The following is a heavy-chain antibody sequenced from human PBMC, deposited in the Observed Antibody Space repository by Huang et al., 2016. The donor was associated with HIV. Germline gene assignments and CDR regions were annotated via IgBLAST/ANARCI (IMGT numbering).Heavy chain of an antibody. Sequence: VESGGRLVQPGGSIRLSCVGSTFRFGAYWMSWVRQSSGKGLEWVANIKKDESEQYYVDAVKGRFNISRDNAKKVLFLEMNNVRVEDTATYYCATKTAAMDIWGQGTTVTVS. J-gene: IGHJ6*02. CDR3: ATKTAAMDI. CDR2: IKKDESEQ. V-gene: IGHV3-7*01. CDR1: TFRFGAYW. D-gene: IGHD1-7*01.